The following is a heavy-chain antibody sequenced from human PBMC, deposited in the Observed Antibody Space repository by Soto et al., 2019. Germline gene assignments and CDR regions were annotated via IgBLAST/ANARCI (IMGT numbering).Heavy chain of an antibody. CDR3: ARDSLRYFDARVFDP. V-gene: IGHV3-30-3*01. Sequence: XESLRLSFAASGFTFSSYAMHGVRQAPGKGLEWVAVISYDGSNKYYADSVRGRFTISRDNSKNTLYLQMNSLRAEDTAVYYCARDSLRYFDARVFDPWGQGTLVTVSS. CDR2: ISYDGSNK. CDR1: GFTFSSYA. D-gene: IGHD3-9*01. J-gene: IGHJ5*02.